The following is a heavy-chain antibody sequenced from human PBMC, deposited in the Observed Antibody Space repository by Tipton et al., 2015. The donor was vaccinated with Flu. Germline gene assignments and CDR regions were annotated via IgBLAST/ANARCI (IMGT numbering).Heavy chain of an antibody. V-gene: IGHV3-11*01. CDR1: GFTFSDYY. CDR2: ISSRDSII. D-gene: IGHD3-3*01. J-gene: IGHJ6*02. CDR3: ARDHPPSITVLGEITDYFGMAV. Sequence: GSLRLSCAASGFTFSDYYMSRVRQAPGKGLEWVSHISSRDSIINYADSVKGRFTISKDNAKNSLYLQMNSLRAEDTAVYYCARDHPPSITVLGEITDYFGMAVWGQGTTVIVSS.